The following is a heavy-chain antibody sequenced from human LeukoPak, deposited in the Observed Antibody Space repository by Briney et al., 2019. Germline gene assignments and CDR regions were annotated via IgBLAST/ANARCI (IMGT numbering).Heavy chain of an antibody. D-gene: IGHD6-19*01. V-gene: IGHV1-2*02. CDR1: GYTFTSYD. Sequence: ASVKVSCKASGYTFTSYDINWVRQATGQGLEWMGWMNPNSGDTNYAQKFQGRVTLTRDASIGTAYMEMNRLTYDDTAIYYCARDVYTSGWRYFDLWGHGTLVTVSS. CDR2: MNPNSGDT. J-gene: IGHJ2*01. CDR3: ARDVYTSGWRYFDL.